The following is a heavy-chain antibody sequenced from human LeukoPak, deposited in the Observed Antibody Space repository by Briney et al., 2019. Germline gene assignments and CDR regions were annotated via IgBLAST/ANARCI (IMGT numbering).Heavy chain of an antibody. CDR1: GFIFSSYG. CDR2: TRYDGSNK. J-gene: IGHJ4*02. V-gene: IGHV3-30*02. Sequence: GGSLRLSCAASGFIFSSYGMHWVRQAPGKGLEWVAFTRYDGSNKYYADSVKGRFTISRDNSKNTLCLQMNSLRAEDTAVYHCAKDRSGSYSQGLDYWGQGTLVTVSS. CDR3: AKDRSGSYSQGLDY. D-gene: IGHD1-26*01.